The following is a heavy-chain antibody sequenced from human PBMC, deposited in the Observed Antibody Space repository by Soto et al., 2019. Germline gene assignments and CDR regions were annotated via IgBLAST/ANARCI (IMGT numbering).Heavy chain of an antibody. CDR1: GYTFTSYA. CDR3: ARKGCFGTCNWLDP. CDR2: INAGNGNT. Sequence: GASVKVSCKASGYTFTSYAMHWVRQAPGQRLEWMGWINAGNGNTKYSQKFQGRVTITRDTSASTAYMEVRSLRSEDTAVYYCARKGCFGTCNWLDPWGQGTLVTVSS. D-gene: IGHD2-15*01. J-gene: IGHJ5*02. V-gene: IGHV1-3*01.